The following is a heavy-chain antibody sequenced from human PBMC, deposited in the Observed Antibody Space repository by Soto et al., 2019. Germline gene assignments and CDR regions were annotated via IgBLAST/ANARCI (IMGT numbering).Heavy chain of an antibody. D-gene: IGHD3-3*01. CDR2: INPNSGGT. V-gene: IGHV1-2*04. CDR3: ARVFGWIDAFDI. Sequence: GASVKVSCKASGYTFTGYYMHWVRQAPGQGLEWMGWINPNSGGTNYAQKFQGWVTITRDTSASTAYMELSSLTSEDTAVYYCARVFGWIDAFDIWGQGTMVTVSS. CDR1: GYTFTGYY. J-gene: IGHJ3*02.